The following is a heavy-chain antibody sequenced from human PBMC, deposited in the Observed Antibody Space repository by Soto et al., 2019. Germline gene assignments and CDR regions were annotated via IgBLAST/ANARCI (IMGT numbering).Heavy chain of an antibody. CDR2: IYYSGST. Sequence: PSETLSLTCTVSGGSISSYYWSWIRQPPGKGLEWIGYIYYSGSTNYNPSLKSRVTISVDTSKNQFSLKLSSVTAADTAVYYCARGKYYDILTGYYEYYFDDWGQGSLVTVSS. J-gene: IGHJ4*02. CDR1: GGSISSYY. CDR3: ARGKYYDILTGYYEYYFDD. V-gene: IGHV4-59*01. D-gene: IGHD3-9*01.